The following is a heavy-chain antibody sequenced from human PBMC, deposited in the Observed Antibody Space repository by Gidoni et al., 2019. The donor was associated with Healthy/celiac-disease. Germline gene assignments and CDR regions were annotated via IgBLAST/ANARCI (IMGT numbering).Heavy chain of an antibody. J-gene: IGHJ4*02. D-gene: IGHD5-12*01. CDR3: ARSPVYSGYDWGLLDY. Sequence: QVQLQESGPGLVKPSETLSLTCTVSGGSISSYYWSWIRQPAGKGLEWIGRIYTSGSTNYKPSLKSRVTMSVDTSKNQFSLKLSSVTAADTAVYYCARSPVYSGYDWGLLDYWGQGTLVTVSS. V-gene: IGHV4-4*07. CDR2: IYTSGST. CDR1: GGSISSYY.